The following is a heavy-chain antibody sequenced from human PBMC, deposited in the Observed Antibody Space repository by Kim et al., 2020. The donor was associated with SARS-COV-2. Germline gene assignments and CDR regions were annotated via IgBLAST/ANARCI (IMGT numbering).Heavy chain of an antibody. D-gene: IGHD6-13*01. CDR2: IYGSGST. J-gene: IGHJ5*02. CDR3: AKNLGALDSSPP. V-gene: IGHV3-53*01. CDR1: GFTVSSSY. Sequence: GGSLRLSCAASGFTVSSSYMSWVRQAPGKGLEWVSVIYGSGSTYYADSVKGRFTISRDNSKNTLYLQMSSLRAEDTAVYYCAKNLGALDSSPPWGQGTLV.